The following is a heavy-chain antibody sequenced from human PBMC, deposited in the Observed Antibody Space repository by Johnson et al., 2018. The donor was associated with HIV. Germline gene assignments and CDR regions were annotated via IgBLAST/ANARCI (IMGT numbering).Heavy chain of an antibody. CDR3: EKCIWCSSLIDAFDI. CDR1: GFIFSSYW. V-gene: IGHV3-74*02. Sequence: VQLVESGGGLVQPGGSLRLSCAASGFIFSSYWMHWVRQAPGKGLVWVSRINRDGRSTTYADSVKGRFTISRDNAKNTLYLQMNSLRAEDKAVYYCEKCIWCSSLIDAFDIWGQGTMVTVSS. D-gene: IGHD6-13*01. J-gene: IGHJ3*02. CDR2: INRDGRST.